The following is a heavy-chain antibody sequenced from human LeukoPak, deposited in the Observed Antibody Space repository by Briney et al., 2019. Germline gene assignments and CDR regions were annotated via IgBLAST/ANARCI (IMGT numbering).Heavy chain of an antibody. D-gene: IGHD6-13*01. CDR3: ARGSSSGDFDY. CDR1: GGSISSYY. Sequence: PSETLSLTCTVSGGSISSYYWSWIRQPPGKGLEWIGYIYYSGSTNYNPSLRSRVTISVDTSKNQFSLKLSSVTAADAAVYYWARGSSSGDFDYWGQGTRVTVSS. J-gene: IGHJ4*02. CDR2: IYYSGST. V-gene: IGHV4-59*01.